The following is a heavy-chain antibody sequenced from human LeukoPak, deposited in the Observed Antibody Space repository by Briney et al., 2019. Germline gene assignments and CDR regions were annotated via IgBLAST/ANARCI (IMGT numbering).Heavy chain of an antibody. V-gene: IGHV4-34*01. D-gene: IGHD3-9*01. Sequence: SETLSLTCAVYGGSFSGYYWSWIRQPPGKGLEWIGEINHSGSTNYNPSLKSRVTISVDTSKNQFSLKLSSVTAADTAVYYCARDTIFSAYYYYYGMDVWGQGTTVTVSS. CDR1: GGSFSGYY. CDR2: INHSGST. J-gene: IGHJ6*02. CDR3: ARDTIFSAYYYYYGMDV.